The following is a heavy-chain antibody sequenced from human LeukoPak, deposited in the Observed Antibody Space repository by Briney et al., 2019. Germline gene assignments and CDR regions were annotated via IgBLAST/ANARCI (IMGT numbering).Heavy chain of an antibody. J-gene: IGHJ4*02. CDR1: GYSISSGYY. CDR3: ASLTWTQTFDY. D-gene: IGHD3/OR15-3a*01. V-gene: IGHV4-38-2*01. Sequence: PSETLSLTCAVSGYSISSGYYWGWIRQPPGKGLEWIGSIYHSGSTYYNPSLKSRVTISVDTSKNQFSLRLSSVTAADTAVYCCASLTWTQTFDYWGQGTLVTVSS. CDR2: IYHSGST.